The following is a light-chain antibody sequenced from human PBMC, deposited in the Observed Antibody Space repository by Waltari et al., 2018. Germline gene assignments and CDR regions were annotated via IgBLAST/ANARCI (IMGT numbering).Light chain of an antibody. V-gene: IGLV2-14*03. J-gene: IGLJ2*01. Sequence: QSALTQPASVSGSPGQSITISCTGTSSDVGDYTYVSWYQQHPVKAPKLLIYEVSNRPSGISNRFSGSKSGSTASLTISGLQAEDEADYYCSSYTSSSTLVFGGGTKLTVL. CDR3: SSYTSSSTLV. CDR2: EVS. CDR1: SSDVGDYTY.